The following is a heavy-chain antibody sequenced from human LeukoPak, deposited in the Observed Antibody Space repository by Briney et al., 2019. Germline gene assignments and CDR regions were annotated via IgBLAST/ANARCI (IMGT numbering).Heavy chain of an antibody. CDR1: GYTFTSYY. Sequence: GASVKVSCKASGYTFTSYYMHWVRQAPGQGLEWMGIINPSGGSTSYAQKFQGRVTMTRDMSTGTVYMELSSLRSEAPAVYYCAVRERGGYYYDSSGYWYWGQGTLVTVSS. D-gene: IGHD3-22*01. V-gene: IGHV1-46*01. CDR2: INPSGGST. CDR3: AVRERGGYYYDSSGYWY. J-gene: IGHJ4*02.